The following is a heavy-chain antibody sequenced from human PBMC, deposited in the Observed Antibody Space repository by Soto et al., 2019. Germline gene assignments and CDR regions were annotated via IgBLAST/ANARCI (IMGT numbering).Heavy chain of an antibody. CDR1: GFTFTSYA. D-gene: IGHD3-22*01. CDR2: ISGSGGST. Sequence: PGGSLRLSCAASGFTFTSYAMSWVRQAPGKGLEWVSAISGSGGSTDYADSVKGRFTISRGNSKNTLYLQMNSLRAEDTAVYYCANYDSSGYYYRHFQHWGQGTLVTVSS. CDR3: ANYDSSGYYYRHFQH. V-gene: IGHV3-23*01. J-gene: IGHJ1*01.